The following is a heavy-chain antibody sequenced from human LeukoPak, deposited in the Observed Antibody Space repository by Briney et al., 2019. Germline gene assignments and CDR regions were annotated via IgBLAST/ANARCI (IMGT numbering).Heavy chain of an antibody. D-gene: IGHD5-12*01. V-gene: IGHV3-74*01. Sequence: GGSLRLSCAASGFTFSSYWMHWVRQAPGKGLVWVSRINSDGSSTSYADSVKGRFTISRDNAKNTLYLQMNSLRAEDTAVYYCAKEDLVAEPPKTLDYWGQGTLVTVSS. CDR1: GFTFSSYW. CDR2: INSDGSST. J-gene: IGHJ4*02. CDR3: AKEDLVAEPPKTLDY.